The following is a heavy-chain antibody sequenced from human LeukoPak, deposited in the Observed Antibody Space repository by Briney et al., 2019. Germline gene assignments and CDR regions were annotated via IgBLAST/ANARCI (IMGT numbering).Heavy chain of an antibody. CDR3: AREPGGARYSGYDPFDY. CDR1: GDSISSGDYY. Sequence: PSETLSLTCTVSGDSISSGDYYWSWIRQPAGKGLEWIGRISSSGSTNYNPSLKSRVTISVDTSKNQFSLQLRSVTPEDTAVYYCAREPGGARYSGYDPFDYWGQGTLVTVSS. J-gene: IGHJ4*02. D-gene: IGHD5-12*01. CDR2: ISSSGST. V-gene: IGHV4-61*02.